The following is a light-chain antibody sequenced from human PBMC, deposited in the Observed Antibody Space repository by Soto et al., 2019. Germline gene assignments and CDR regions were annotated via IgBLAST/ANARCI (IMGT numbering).Light chain of an antibody. CDR2: DAS. CDR1: QTVRNNY. V-gene: IGKV3-20*01. J-gene: IGKJ4*01. Sequence: FVLTQSPGTLSLSPWERATLSCRASQTVRNNYLAWYQQKPGQAPRLLIYDASSRATGIPDRFSGGGSGTDFTLTISRLEPDDFAVYYCQQYYNWPLTFGGGTKVDIK. CDR3: QQYYNWPLT.